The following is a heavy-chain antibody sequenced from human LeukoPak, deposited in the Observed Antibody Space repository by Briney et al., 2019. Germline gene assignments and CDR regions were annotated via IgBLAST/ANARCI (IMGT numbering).Heavy chain of an antibody. CDR3: ARATVKGNPVDY. CDR2: IYYSGST. V-gene: IGHV4-61*05. CDR1: GGSISTSSYY. J-gene: IGHJ4*02. D-gene: IGHD4-11*01. Sequence: PSETLSLTCTVSGGSISTSSYYWGWIRQPPGKGLEWIGYIYYSGSTNYNPSLKSRVTISVDTSKNQFSLKLSSVTAADTAVYYRARATVKGNPVDYWGQGTLVTVSS.